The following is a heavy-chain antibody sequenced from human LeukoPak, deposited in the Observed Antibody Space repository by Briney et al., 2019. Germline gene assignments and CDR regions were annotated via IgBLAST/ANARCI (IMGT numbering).Heavy chain of an antibody. CDR3: ARVAVEWADYYDSSATGPGWFDP. D-gene: IGHD3-22*01. V-gene: IGHV1-18*01. Sequence: ASVKVSCKASGGTFSSYAISWVRQAPGQGLEWMGWISAYNGNTNYAQKLQGRVTMTTDTSTSTAYMELRSLRSDDTAVYYCARVAVEWADYYDSSATGPGWFDPWGQGTLVTVSS. J-gene: IGHJ5*02. CDR1: GGTFSSYA. CDR2: ISAYNGNT.